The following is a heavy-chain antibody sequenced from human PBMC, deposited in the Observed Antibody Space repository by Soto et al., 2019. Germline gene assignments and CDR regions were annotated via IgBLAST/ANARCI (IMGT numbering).Heavy chain of an antibody. Sequence: EVQLVESGGGLVQPGGSLRLSCAASGFTFSNYAMHWVRQPTGKGLEWVSGIGAAGDTYYPGSVKGRFTISRENAKNSLYLQMNSLRAGDTAVYYCAAGGVTSVAQFDYWGQGILVTVSS. V-gene: IGHV3-13*01. CDR3: AAGGVTSVAQFDY. J-gene: IGHJ4*02. D-gene: IGHD3-16*01. CDR1: GFTFSNYA. CDR2: IGAAGDT.